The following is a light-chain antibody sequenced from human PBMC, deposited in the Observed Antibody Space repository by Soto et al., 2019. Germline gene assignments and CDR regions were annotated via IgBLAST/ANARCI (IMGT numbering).Light chain of an antibody. CDR2: GAS. J-gene: IGKJ4*01. Sequence: EIVMTQSPATLSVSPGERATLPCRASQSVSSNLAWFQQKPGQAPRLLIYGASTRATSIPARFSGSGSGTEFTLTISSLQSEDFAVYYCQQYNNWPLTFGGGTKVEIK. CDR3: QQYNNWPLT. V-gene: IGKV3-15*01. CDR1: QSVSSN.